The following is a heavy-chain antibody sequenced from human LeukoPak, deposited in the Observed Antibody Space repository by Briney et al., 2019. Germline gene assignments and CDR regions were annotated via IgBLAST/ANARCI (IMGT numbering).Heavy chain of an antibody. Sequence: VSVKVSCKASGYTFTSYDIIWVRQATGQGLEWMGWMNPNIGNTGYAQKFQGRVTSTRNTSISTAYMELSSLRSEDTAVYYCARGYSGSYPSYYYYYIDVWGKGTTVTVSS. CDR1: GYTFTSYD. CDR3: ARGYSGSYPSYYYYYIDV. D-gene: IGHD1-26*01. V-gene: IGHV1-8*03. CDR2: MNPNIGNT. J-gene: IGHJ6*03.